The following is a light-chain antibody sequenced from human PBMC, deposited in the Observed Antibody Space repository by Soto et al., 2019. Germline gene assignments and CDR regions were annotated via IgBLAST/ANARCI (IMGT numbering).Light chain of an antibody. J-gene: IGKJ5*01. CDR2: GAS. CDR1: QSVSTTY. V-gene: IGKV3-20*01. Sequence: EIVLTQSPGTLSLSPGERATLSCRASQSVSTTYLAWYQQKPGQAPRLLIHGASSRAADIPARFSGSGSGTDFTLTISRLEPEDFAVYYCQQYGGSPPITFGQGTRLES. CDR3: QQYGGSPPIT.